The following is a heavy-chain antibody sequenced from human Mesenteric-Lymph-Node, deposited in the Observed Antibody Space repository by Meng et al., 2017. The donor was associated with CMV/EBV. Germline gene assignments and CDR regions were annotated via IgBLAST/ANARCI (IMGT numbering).Heavy chain of an antibody. CDR2: ISWDGGST. J-gene: IGHJ4*02. CDR3: ARADRDTYYDFWSGYSALVY. D-gene: IGHD3-3*01. V-gene: IGHV3-43*01. CDR1: GFSFDDYT. Sequence: GESLKISCAASGFSFDDYTMHWVRQAPGKGLEWVSLISWDGGSTYYADSVKGRFTISRDNSKNSLYLQMNSLRAEDTALYYCARADRDTYYDFWSGYSALVYWGQGTLVTVSS.